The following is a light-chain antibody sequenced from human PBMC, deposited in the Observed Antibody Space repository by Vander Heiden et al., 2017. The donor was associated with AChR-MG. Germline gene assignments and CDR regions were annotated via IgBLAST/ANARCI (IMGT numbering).Light chain of an antibody. CDR2: DVN. V-gene: IGLV2-14*03. CDR1: SSDIGYYDY. CDR3: SSYTTRSTVI. Sequence: QSALTQPASVSGSPGQSITISRTGTSSDIGYYDYVSWYQHHPDKAPKIIIYDVNKRPSGVSSRFSGSKSDNTASLTISGLQADDEAEYHCSSYTTRSTVIFGGGTKLTVL. J-gene: IGLJ2*01.